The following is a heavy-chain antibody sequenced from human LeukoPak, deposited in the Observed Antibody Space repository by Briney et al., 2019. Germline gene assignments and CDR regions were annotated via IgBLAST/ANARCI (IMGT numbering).Heavy chain of an antibody. D-gene: IGHD3-10*01. CDR1: GFTFSNAW. J-gene: IGHJ3*02. V-gene: IGHV3-15*01. Sequence: TGGSLRLSCAASGFTFSNAWMSWVRRAPGKGLEWVGRIKTKTNGGTADYTPPVKGRFTISRDDSRNTLYLQMNSLKSDDTAVYYCATEGFTYGSHGIDSWGQGTIVTVSS. CDR2: IKTKTNGGTA. CDR3: ATEGFTYGSHGIDS.